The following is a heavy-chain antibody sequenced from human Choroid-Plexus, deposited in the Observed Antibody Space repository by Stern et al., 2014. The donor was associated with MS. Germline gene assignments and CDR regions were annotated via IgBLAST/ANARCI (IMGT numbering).Heavy chain of an antibody. CDR3: AKDRQYLTYFFDH. D-gene: IGHD2/OR15-2a*01. CDR2: VSYDGRNK. CDR1: GFTFGSCA. V-gene: IGHV3-30*18. Sequence: VQLVESGGGLVQPGRPLRLSCVASGFTFGSCAMHWVRQAPGKGLEWVAGVSYDGRNKYYADSVKGRFTISRDNSQNTLYMQMSSLRPEDTAVYYCAKDRQYLTYFFDHWGQGSLVPVSS. J-gene: IGHJ5*02.